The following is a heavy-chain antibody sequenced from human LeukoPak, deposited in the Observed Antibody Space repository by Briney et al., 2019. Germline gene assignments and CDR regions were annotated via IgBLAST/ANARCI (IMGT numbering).Heavy chain of an antibody. V-gene: IGHV4-59*12. CDR3: ARDYPDYYYYYMDV. J-gene: IGHJ6*03. D-gene: IGHD3-16*02. Sequence: SETLSLTCTVSGGSISSYYWSWIRQPPGKGLEWIGYIYYSGSTNYNPSLKSRVTISVDTSKNQFSLKLSSVTAADTAVYYCARDYPDYYYYYMDVWGKGTTVTVSS. CDR1: GGSISSYY. CDR2: IYYSGST.